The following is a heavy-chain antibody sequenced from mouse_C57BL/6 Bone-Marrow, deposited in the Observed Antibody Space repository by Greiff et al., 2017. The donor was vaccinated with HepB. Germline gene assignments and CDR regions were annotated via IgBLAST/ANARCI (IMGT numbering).Heavy chain of an antibody. CDR1: GYTFTSYW. CDR2: IYPGSGST. CDR3: ARKTWELAWFAY. J-gene: IGHJ3*01. V-gene: IGHV1-55*01. D-gene: IGHD4-1*01. Sequence: QVQLQQPGAELVKPGASVKLSCKASGYTFTSYWMHWVKQRPGRGLEWIGDIYPGSGSTNYNEKFKSKATLTVDTSSSTAYMQLSSLTSEDSAVYYCARKTWELAWFAYWGQGTLVTVSA.